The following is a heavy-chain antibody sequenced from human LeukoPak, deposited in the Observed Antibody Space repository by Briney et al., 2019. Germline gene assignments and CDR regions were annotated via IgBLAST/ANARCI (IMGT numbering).Heavy chain of an antibody. CDR3: VNLGHCSTSSCLP. D-gene: IGHD2-2*01. J-gene: IGHJ4*02. Sequence: GGSLRLSCAASGLTFSRYYMHWVRQAPGKGPVWVSRISSDGSSTSYADSVKGRFTISRDNAKNTLYPQMNSLRAEDTAVYYCVNLGHCSTSSCLPWGQGTLVTVSS. CDR1: GLTFSRYY. CDR2: ISSDGSST. V-gene: IGHV3-74*01.